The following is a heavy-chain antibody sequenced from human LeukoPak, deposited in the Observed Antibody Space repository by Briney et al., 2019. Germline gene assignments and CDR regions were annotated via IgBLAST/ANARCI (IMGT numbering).Heavy chain of an antibody. Sequence: PGGSLRLSCAASGFTFSRYSMNWVRQAPGKGLEWVSYISSSSSTIYYADSVKGRFTISRDNAKNSLYLQMNSLRAEDTAVYYCASIAAAGTDAFDIWGQGTMVTVSS. J-gene: IGHJ3*02. CDR2: ISSSSSTI. CDR1: GFTFSRYS. D-gene: IGHD6-13*01. CDR3: ASIAAAGTDAFDI. V-gene: IGHV3-48*01.